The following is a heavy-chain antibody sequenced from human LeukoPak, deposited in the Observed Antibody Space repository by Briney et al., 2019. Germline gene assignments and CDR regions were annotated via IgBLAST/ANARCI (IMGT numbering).Heavy chain of an antibody. CDR1: GFTVSSNY. CDR2: INQDGSEK. J-gene: IGHJ4*02. CDR3: VTGPFDY. V-gene: IGHV3-7*01. D-gene: IGHD4-11*01. Sequence: GGSLRLSCAASGFTVSSNYMSWVRQAPGKGLEWVANINQDGSEKYYVDSVKGRFTISRDNAKNSLYLQMNSLRAEDKAVYYCVTGPFDYWGQGTLVTVSS.